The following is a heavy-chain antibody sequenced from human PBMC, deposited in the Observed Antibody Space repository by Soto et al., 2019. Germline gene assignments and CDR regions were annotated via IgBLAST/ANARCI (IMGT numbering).Heavy chain of an antibody. CDR3: ARERLHDYSKNRYFDY. J-gene: IGHJ4*02. CDR1: GFTFSSYA. V-gene: IGHV3-23*01. Sequence: GGSLRLSCAASGFTFSSYAMSWVRQAPGKGLEWVSAISGSGGSTYYADSVKGRFTISRDNSKNTLYLQMNSLRAEDTAVYYCARERLHDYSKNRYFDYWGQGTLVTVSS. D-gene: IGHD4-4*01. CDR2: ISGSGGST.